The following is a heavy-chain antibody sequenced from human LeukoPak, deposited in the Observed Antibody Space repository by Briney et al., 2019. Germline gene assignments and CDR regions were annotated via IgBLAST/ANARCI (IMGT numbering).Heavy chain of an antibody. J-gene: IGHJ4*02. CDR3: AKDILAAGLFFDY. CDR2: IDMSGATI. CDR1: GFTFSDYY. Sequence: GGSLRLSCAASGFTFSDYYMGLVRQAPGKGLEWVSYIDMSGATIYYADSVKGRFTISRDNAKNSLFLQMNSLRAEDTAVYYCAKDILAAGLFFDYWGQGALVTVSS. D-gene: IGHD6-13*01. V-gene: IGHV3-11*01.